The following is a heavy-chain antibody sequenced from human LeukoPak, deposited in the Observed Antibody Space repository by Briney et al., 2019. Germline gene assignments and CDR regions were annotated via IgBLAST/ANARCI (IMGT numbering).Heavy chain of an antibody. CDR1: GFTFSNAW. Sequence: GGSLRLSCAASGFTFSNAWMSWVRQAPGKGLEWVGRIKSKTDGGTTDYAAPVKGRFTISRDDSKNTLYLQMNSLKTEDTAVYYCTTERVPAAYGPHWFDPWGQGTLVTVSS. J-gene: IGHJ5*02. V-gene: IGHV3-15*01. D-gene: IGHD2-2*01. CDR3: TTERVPAAYGPHWFDP. CDR2: IKSKTDGGTT.